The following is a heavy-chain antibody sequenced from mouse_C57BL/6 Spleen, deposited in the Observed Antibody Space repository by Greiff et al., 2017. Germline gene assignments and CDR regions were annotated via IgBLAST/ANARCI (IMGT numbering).Heavy chain of an antibody. V-gene: IGHV5-4*01. D-gene: IGHD2-12*01. CDR2: ISDGGSYT. CDR1: GFTFSSYA. CDR3: ARDEGFTTKGNYYAMDY. J-gene: IGHJ4*01. Sequence: EVKFVESGGGLVKPGGSLKLSCAASGFTFSSYAMSWVRQTPEKRLEWVATISDGGSYTYYPDNVKGRFTISRDNAKNNLYLQMSHLKSEDTAMYYCARDEGFTTKGNYYAMDYWGQGTSVTVSS.